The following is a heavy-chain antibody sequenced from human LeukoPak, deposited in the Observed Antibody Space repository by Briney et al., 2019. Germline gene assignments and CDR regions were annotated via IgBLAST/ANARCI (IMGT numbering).Heavy chain of an antibody. Sequence: GGSLRLSCAASGFTFSSYAMGWVRQAPGKGLEWVSAISASGGTTYYADSVKGRFTISRDNSKNTLYLQMSGLRAEDTAVYYCAKEPREYCSSTSCPNWIDPWGQGTLVTVSS. J-gene: IGHJ5*02. V-gene: IGHV3-23*01. CDR1: GFTFSSYA. D-gene: IGHD2-2*01. CDR3: AKEPREYCSSTSCPNWIDP. CDR2: ISASGGTT.